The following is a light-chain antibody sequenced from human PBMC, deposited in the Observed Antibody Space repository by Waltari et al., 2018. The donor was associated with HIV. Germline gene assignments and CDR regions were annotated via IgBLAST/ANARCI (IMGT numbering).Light chain of an antibody. CDR2: EVT. CDR3: SSYTSTNTLYVV. CDR1: SSDVGGYNY. J-gene: IGLJ2*01. V-gene: IGLV2-14*01. Sequence: QSALTQPASVSGSPGQSITISCTGTSSDVGGYNYVSWSQHHPGKGPKLLIYEVTNRASGVSNRFSGSKSGNRASLTISGLQPEDEADYYCSSYTSTNTLYVVFGGGTKLTVL.